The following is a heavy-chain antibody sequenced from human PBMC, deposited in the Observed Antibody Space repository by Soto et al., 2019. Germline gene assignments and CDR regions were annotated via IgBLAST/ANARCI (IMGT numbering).Heavy chain of an antibody. CDR1: GGSISSGDYY. V-gene: IGHV4-30-4*01. J-gene: IGHJ6*02. D-gene: IGHD3-22*01. CDR2: IYYSGST. Sequence: QVQLQESGPGLVKPSQTLSLTCTVSGGSISSGDYYWSWIRQPPGKGLEWIGYIYYSGSTYYNPSLKSRGTISVDTSKNQFSLKLSAVTGADTAVYYCARDPTRVVTTYYGMDVWGQGTTVSVSS. CDR3: ARDPTRVVTTYYGMDV.